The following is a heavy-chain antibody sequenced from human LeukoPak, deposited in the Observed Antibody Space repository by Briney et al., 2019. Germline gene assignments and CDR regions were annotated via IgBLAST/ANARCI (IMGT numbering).Heavy chain of an antibody. CDR3: ARHEYIASYFDY. Sequence: SETLSLTCTVSGGSTSSYYWSWIRQPPGKGLEWIGYIYYSGSTNYNPSLKSRVTISVDTSKNQFSLKLSSVTAADTAVYYCARHEYIASYFDYWGQGTLVTVSS. J-gene: IGHJ4*02. V-gene: IGHV4-59*08. CDR2: IYYSGST. D-gene: IGHD6-6*01. CDR1: GGSTSSYY.